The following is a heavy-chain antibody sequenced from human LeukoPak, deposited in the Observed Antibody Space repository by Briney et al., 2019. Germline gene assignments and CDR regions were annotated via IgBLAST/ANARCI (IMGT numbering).Heavy chain of an antibody. D-gene: IGHD4-17*01. CDR2: ISISGGTT. CDR3: ANEIRPNDY. CDR1: GFAFSNHA. Sequence: GGSLRLSCTAFGFAFSNHAMSWVRQAPGKGLEWVSSISISGGTTYYADSVKGRFTISRENSKSTLYLQMNSLRADDTAVYYCANEIRPNDYWGQGTLVTVSS. V-gene: IGHV3-23*01. J-gene: IGHJ4*02.